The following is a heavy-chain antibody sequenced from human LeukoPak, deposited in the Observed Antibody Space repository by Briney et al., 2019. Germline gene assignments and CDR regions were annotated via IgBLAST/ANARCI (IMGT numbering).Heavy chain of an antibody. Sequence: SSQTLSLTCTVSGGSSVSSGGYYWSWIRQHPEKGLEWIGYFYYRASYNPSLKGRVSISIDTSKNQFSLRQTSVTAADTALYYCVREGEYGEDYYWGQGIQVIVSA. D-gene: IGHD4-17*01. CDR1: GGSSVSSGGYY. CDR3: VREGEYGEDYY. J-gene: IGHJ4*02. V-gene: IGHV4-31*03. CDR2: FYYRA.